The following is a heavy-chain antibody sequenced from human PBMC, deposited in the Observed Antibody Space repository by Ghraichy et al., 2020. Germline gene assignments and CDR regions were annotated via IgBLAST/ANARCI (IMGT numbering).Heavy chain of an antibody. J-gene: IGHJ6*02. CDR1: GFSLSASGVG. V-gene: IGHV2-5*01. Sequence: SGPTLVKPKQTLTLTCTFSGFSLSASGVGVGWIRQTPGKALEWLLVAYWNGDVRYNPSLRSRLTIIKDTSKNQVVLTMTNMDPVYTATYYCIHRQSSYDYHGLDVWGQGTTVTVCS. CDR2: AYWNGDV. CDR3: IHRQSSYDYHGLDV.